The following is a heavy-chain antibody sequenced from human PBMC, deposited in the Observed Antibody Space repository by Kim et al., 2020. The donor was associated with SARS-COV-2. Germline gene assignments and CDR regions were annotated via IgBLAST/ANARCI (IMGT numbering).Heavy chain of an antibody. CDR3: TRVLWFGELFKGSFDY. CDR1: GFTFGDYA. Sequence: GGSLRLSCTASGFTFGDYAMSWFRQAPGKGLEWVGFIRSKAYGGTTEYAASVKGRFTISRDDSKSIAYLQMNSLKTEDTAVYYCTRVLWFGELFKGSFDYWRQGTLVTVSS. J-gene: IGHJ4*02. V-gene: IGHV3-49*03. CDR2: IRSKAYGGTT. D-gene: IGHD3-10*01.